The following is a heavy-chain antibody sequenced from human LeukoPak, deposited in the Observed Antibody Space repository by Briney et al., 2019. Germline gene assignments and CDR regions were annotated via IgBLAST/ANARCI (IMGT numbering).Heavy chain of an antibody. CDR2: INHSGST. D-gene: IGHD1-7*01. J-gene: IGHJ4*02. V-gene: IGHV4-34*01. Sequence: NPSETLSLTCAVYGGSFSGYYWSWIRQPPGKGLEWIGEINHSGSTNYNPSLKSRVTISVDTSKNQFSLKLSSVTAADTAVYYCARGNYERDYWGQGTLVTVSS. CDR1: GGSFSGYY. CDR3: ARGNYERDY.